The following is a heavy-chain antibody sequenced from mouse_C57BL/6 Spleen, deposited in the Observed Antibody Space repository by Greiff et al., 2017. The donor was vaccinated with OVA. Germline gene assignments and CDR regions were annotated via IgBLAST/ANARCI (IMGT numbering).Heavy chain of an antibody. CDR2: IDPSDSYT. Sequence: QVQLQQPGAELVMPGASVKLSCKASGYTFTSYWMPWVKQRPGQGLEWIGEIDPSDSYTNYNQKFKGKSTLTVDKSSSTAYMQLSSLTSEDSAVYYCSRLPYWYFDVWGTGTTVTVSS. V-gene: IGHV1-69*01. CDR3: SRLPYWYFDV. J-gene: IGHJ1*03. CDR1: GYTFTSYW.